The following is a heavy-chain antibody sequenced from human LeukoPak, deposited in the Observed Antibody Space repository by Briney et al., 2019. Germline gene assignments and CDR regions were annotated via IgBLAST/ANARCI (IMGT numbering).Heavy chain of an antibody. J-gene: IGHJ6*03. V-gene: IGHV3-23*01. CDR3: AKCILTGYYKGYMDV. CDR1: GFTFSSFG. Sequence: GGSLRLSCAASGFTFSSFGMSWVRQAPGKGLEWVSAISGSGVSTYYADSVKGRFTISRDNSKNSLYLQMNSLRAEDTAVYYCAKCILTGYYKGYMDVWGKGTTVTISS. CDR2: ISGSGVST. D-gene: IGHD3-9*01.